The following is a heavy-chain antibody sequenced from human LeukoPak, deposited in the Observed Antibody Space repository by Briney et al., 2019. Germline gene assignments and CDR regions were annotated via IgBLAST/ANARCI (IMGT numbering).Heavy chain of an antibody. D-gene: IGHD6-13*01. CDR1: GFTFSSYA. CDR3: AGEGIAPAGILGWFDP. J-gene: IGHJ5*02. CDR2: ISYDGNNK. V-gene: IGHV3-30-3*01. Sequence: GGSLRLSCAVSGFTFSSYAMHWVRQAPGKGLEWVAVISYDGNNKYYADSVKGRFTISRGNSKNTLYLQMNSLRPEDTAVYYCAGEGIAPAGILGWFDPWGQGTLVTVSS.